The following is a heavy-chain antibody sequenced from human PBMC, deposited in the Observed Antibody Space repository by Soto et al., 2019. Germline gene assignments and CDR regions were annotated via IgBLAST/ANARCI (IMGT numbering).Heavy chain of an antibody. V-gene: IGHV3-23*01. CDR1: GFTFGDYA. D-gene: IGHD3-9*01. Sequence: EVQLLVSGGVLVQPGGSLRLSCAASGFTFGDYAMHWVRQAPGQGLEWVSTISGSGGRTYYADSVKGRFTVSRDNSNNTLYLQMNSMRAEDTALYFCAKDRYAGILAVSVAHNWFDPCGQGTLVTVSS. CDR2: ISGSGGRT. J-gene: IGHJ5*02. CDR3: AKDRYAGILAVSVAHNWFDP.